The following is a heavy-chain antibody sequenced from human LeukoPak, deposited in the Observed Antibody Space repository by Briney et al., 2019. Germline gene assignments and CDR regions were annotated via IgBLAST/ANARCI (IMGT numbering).Heavy chain of an antibody. CDR3: ASGEVVTAILGY. CDR1: GFTFNRCW. D-gene: IGHD2-21*02. V-gene: IGHV3-53*01. Sequence: PGGSLRLSCVVSGFTFNRCWMNWVRQAPGKGLEWVSVIYSGGSTYYADSVKGRFTISRDNSKNTLYLQMNSLRAEDTAVYYCASGEVVTAILGYWGQGTLVTVSS. CDR2: IYSGGST. J-gene: IGHJ4*02.